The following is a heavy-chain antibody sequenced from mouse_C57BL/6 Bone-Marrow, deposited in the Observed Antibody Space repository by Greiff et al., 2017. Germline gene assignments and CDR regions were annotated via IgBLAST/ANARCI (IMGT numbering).Heavy chain of an antibody. CDR2: IWSGGST. CDR1: GFSLTSYG. J-gene: IGHJ3*01. CDR3: ARNSFITTVVPFAY. D-gene: IGHD1-1*01. V-gene: IGHV2-2*01. Sequence: HVQLQQSGPGLVQPSQSLSITCTVSGFSLTSYGVHWVRQSPGKGLEWLGVIWSGGSTDYNAAFISRLSISKDNSKSQVFFKMNSLQADDTAIYYCARNSFITTVVPFAYWGQGTLVTVSA.